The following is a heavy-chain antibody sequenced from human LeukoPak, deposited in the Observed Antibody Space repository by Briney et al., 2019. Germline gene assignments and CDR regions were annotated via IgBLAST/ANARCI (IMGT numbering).Heavy chain of an antibody. V-gene: IGHV4-4*07. D-gene: IGHD6-13*01. J-gene: IGHJ3*02. CDR2: ICTSGST. Sequence: SETLSLTCTVSGGSISSYYWSWIRQPAGKGLEWIGRICTSGSTNHNPSLKSRVTMSVDTSKNQFSLKLSSVTAADTAVYYCARDQRGSSWYEAFDIWGQGTMVTVSS. CDR3: ARDQRGSSWYEAFDI. CDR1: GGSISSYY.